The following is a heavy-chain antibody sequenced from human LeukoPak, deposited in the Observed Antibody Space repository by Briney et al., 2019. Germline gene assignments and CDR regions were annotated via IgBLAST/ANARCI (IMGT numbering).Heavy chain of an antibody. CDR3: AKDWYGDYERRGGFDY. J-gene: IGHJ4*02. V-gene: IGHV3-48*04. Sequence: GGSLRLSCAASGFTFSSYSMNWVRQAPGKGLEWVSCISSSSSTIYYADSVKGRFTISRDNAKNSLYLQMNSLRAEDTALYYCAKDWYGDYERRGGFDYWGQGTLVTVSS. CDR1: GFTFSSYS. D-gene: IGHD4-17*01. CDR2: ISSSSSTI.